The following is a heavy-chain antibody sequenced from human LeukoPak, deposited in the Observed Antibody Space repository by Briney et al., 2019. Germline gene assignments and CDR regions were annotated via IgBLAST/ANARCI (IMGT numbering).Heavy chain of an antibody. CDR2: ISSSSSYI. V-gene: IGHV3-21*01. J-gene: IGHJ3*02. Sequence: GGSLRLSCAASGFTFSSYSMNWVRQAPGKGLEWVSSISSSSSYIYYADSVKGRFTISRDNAKNSLYLQMNSLRAEDTAVCYCARDGPGGIVVVPAANAQHTDGAFDIWGQGTMVTVSS. CDR3: ARDGPGGIVVVPAANAQHTDGAFDI. CDR1: GFTFSSYS. D-gene: IGHD2-2*01.